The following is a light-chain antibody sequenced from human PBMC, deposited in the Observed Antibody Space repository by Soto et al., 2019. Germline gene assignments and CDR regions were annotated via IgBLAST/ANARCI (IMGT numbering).Light chain of an antibody. CDR2: DTS. J-gene: IGLJ1*01. CDR1: TGAVTSGHY. CDR3: LLSYSGAHV. Sequence: QAVVTQEPSLTVSPGGTVTLTCGSSTGAVTSGHYPYWFQQKPGQAPRTLIYDTSDKHSWTPARFSGSLLGGNAALTLSGAQPEDAAEYYCLLSYSGAHVFGTGTQLTVL. V-gene: IGLV7-46*01.